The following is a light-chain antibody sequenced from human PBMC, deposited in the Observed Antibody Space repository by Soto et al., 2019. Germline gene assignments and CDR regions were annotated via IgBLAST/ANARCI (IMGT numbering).Light chain of an antibody. J-gene: IGLJ1*01. Sequence: QSALTQPASVSGSPGQSIAISCTGTSSDVGSYNSASWYQQHPGKAPKLMIYEGSKRPSGVSDRFSGSKSGNTASLTISGLQAEDEADYYCCSYAGNPYVFGTGTKLTVL. V-gene: IGLV2-23*01. CDR1: SSDVGSYNS. CDR2: EGS. CDR3: CSYAGNPYV.